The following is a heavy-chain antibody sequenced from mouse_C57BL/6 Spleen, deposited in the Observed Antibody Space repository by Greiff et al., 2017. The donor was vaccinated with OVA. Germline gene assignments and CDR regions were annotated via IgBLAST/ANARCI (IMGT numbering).Heavy chain of an antibody. D-gene: IGHD2-3*01. CDR3: ARSVLIYDGYFPFAY. V-gene: IGHV1-42*01. Sequence: VQLQQSGPELVKPGASVKISCKASGYSFTGYYMNWVKQSPEKSLEWIGEINPSTGGTTYNQKFKAKATLTVDKSSSTAYMQLKSLTSEDSAVYYCARSVLIYDGYFPFAYWGQGTLVTVSA. CDR2: INPSTGGT. CDR1: GYSFTGYY. J-gene: IGHJ3*01.